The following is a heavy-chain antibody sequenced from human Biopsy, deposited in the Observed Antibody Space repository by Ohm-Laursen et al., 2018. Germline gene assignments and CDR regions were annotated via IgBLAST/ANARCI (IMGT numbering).Heavy chain of an antibody. V-gene: IGHV1-18*01. Sequence: GASVKVSCKVSEYTLTELPMHWVRQAPGQGLEWMGWISAYNGHTKFARKFQDRVTMTTDTSTTTAYMDLRSLRSDDTAIYYCTRDRHYASGSYAGMDVWGQGTTVTVSS. D-gene: IGHD3-10*01. CDR2: ISAYNGHT. J-gene: IGHJ6*02. CDR3: TRDRHYASGSYAGMDV. CDR1: EYTLTELP.